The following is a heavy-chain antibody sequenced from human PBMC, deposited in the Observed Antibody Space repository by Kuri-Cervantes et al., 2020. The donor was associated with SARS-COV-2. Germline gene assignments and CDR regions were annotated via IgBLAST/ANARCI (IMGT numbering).Heavy chain of an antibody. CDR2: IKQDGSEK. D-gene: IGHD3-16*01. J-gene: IGHJ4*02. CDR3: ARWGVYYFDY. CDR1: GFTFSSYW. V-gene: IGHV3-7*01. Sequence: LSLTCAASGFTFSSYWMSWVRQDPGKGLEWVANIKQDGSEKYYVDSVKGRFTISRDNAKNSPYLQMNSLRAEDTAVYYCARWGVYYFDYWGQGTLVTVSS.